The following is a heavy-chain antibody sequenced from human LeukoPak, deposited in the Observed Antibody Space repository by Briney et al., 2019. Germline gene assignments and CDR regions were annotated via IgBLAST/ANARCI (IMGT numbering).Heavy chain of an antibody. CDR1: GVTFSSYA. CDR3: ANTPTYYDILTGYFDY. V-gene: IGHV1-69*13. J-gene: IGHJ4*02. Sequence: SVKVSCKASGVTFSSYAISWVRQAPGQGLEWMGGIIPIFGTANYAQKFQGRVTITADESTSTAYMELSSLRSEDTAVYYCANTPTYYDILTGYFDYWGQGTLVTVSS. D-gene: IGHD3-9*01. CDR2: IIPIFGTA.